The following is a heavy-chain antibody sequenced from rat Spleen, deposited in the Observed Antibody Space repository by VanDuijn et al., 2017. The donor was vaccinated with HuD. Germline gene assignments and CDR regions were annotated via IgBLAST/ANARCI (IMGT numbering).Heavy chain of an antibody. J-gene: IGHJ2*01. CDR2: ISYDGGTT. CDR3: ARRDFSSFIYPFFDY. D-gene: IGHD1-2*01. V-gene: IGHV5S13*01. CDR1: GFTFSDYY. Sequence: EVQLAESGGGLVQPGRSLKLSCAASGFTFSDYYMAWVRQAPTKGLEWVASISYDGGTTYYRDSVKGRFTIPRDNAKNTQYLQMDSLRSEDTAAYYCARRDFSSFIYPFFDYWGQGVMVTVSS.